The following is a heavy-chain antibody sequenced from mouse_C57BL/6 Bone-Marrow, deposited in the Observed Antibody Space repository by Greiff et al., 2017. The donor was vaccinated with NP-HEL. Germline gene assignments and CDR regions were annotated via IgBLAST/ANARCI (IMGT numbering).Heavy chain of an antibody. CDR2: ITHSGET. J-gene: IGHJ1*03. CDR1: GFPITSGYY. D-gene: IGHD1-1*01. Sequence: KLQESGPGLVKPSQSLFLTCSITGFPITSGYYWIWIRQSPGKPLEWMGYITHSGETFYNPSLQSPISITRETSKNQFFLQLNSVTTEDTAMYYCAGSSSYWYFDVWGTGTTVTVSS. CDR3: AGSSSYWYFDV. V-gene: IGHV12-3*01.